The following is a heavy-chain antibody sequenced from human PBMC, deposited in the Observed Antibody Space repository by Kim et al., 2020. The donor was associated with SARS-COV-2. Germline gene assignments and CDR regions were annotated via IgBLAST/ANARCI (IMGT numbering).Heavy chain of an antibody. D-gene: IGHD6-13*01. Sequence: GGSLRLSCAASGFTFSSYGMHWVRQAPGKGLEWVAVISYDGSNKYYADSVKGRFTISRDNSKNTLYLQMNSLRAEDTAVYYCARDSEDSSSWYWSPGSYYYYGMDVWGQGTTVTVSS. CDR2: ISYDGSNK. CDR3: ARDSEDSSSWYWSPGSYYYYGMDV. V-gene: IGHV3-33*05. CDR1: GFTFSSYG. J-gene: IGHJ6*02.